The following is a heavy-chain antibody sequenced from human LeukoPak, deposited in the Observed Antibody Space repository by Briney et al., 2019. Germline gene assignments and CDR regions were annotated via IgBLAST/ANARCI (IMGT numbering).Heavy chain of an antibody. D-gene: IGHD4-17*01. V-gene: IGHV3-7*01. CDR3: ARVMAYGDYYPADY. Sequence: GSLRLSCAASGFTFSSYWMSWVRQAPGKGLEWVANIKQDGSEKYYVDSVKGRFTISRDNAKNSLYLQMNSLRAEDTAVYYCARVMAYGDYYPADYWGQGTLVTVSS. CDR1: GFTFSSYW. J-gene: IGHJ4*02. CDR2: IKQDGSEK.